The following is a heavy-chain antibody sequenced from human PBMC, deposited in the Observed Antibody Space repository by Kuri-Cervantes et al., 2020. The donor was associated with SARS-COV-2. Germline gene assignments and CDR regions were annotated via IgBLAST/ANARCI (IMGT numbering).Heavy chain of an antibody. D-gene: IGHD5-18*01. J-gene: IGHJ4*02. V-gene: IGHV1-69*10. Sequence: SVKVSCKASGGTFSSYAISWVRQAPGQGLEWMGGIIPILGIANYAQKFQGRVTITADKSTSTAYMELSSLRSEDTAVYYCARDPGYSYGHIFDYWGQGTLVTGS. CDR2: IIPILGIA. CDR1: GGTFSSYA. CDR3: ARDPGYSYGHIFDY.